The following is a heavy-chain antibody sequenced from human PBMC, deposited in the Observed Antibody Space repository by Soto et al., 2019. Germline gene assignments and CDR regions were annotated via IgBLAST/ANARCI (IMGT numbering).Heavy chain of an antibody. Sequence: EVHLLESGGGLVQPGGSLRLSCAASGFTFSSYAMSWVRQTPGEGLEWVSFIRGSGGTTFYADSVKGRFTISRDNSENTLYLQMNSLRPEDTAVYYCAKDLGDYIWGSYRPGSFDYWGQGTLVTVSS. CDR3: AKDLGDYIWGSYRPGSFDY. CDR2: IRGSGGTT. V-gene: IGHV3-23*01. J-gene: IGHJ4*02. CDR1: GFTFSSYA. D-gene: IGHD3-16*02.